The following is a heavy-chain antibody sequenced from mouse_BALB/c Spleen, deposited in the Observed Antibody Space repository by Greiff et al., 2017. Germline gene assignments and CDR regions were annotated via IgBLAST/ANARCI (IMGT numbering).Heavy chain of an antibody. D-gene: IGHD2-4*01. CDR1: GFTFSSFG. J-gene: IGHJ4*01. Sequence: EVKLVESGGGLVQPGGSRKLSCAASGFTFSSFGMHWVRQAPEKGLEWVAYISSGSSTIYYADTVKGRFTISRDNPKNTLFLQMTSLRSEDTAMYYCAMITTGDYAMDYWGQGTSVTVSS. CDR2: ISSGSSTI. CDR3: AMITTGDYAMDY. V-gene: IGHV5-17*02.